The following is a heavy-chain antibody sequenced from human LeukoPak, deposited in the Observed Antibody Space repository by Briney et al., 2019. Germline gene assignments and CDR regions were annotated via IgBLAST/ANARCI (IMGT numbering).Heavy chain of an antibody. V-gene: IGHV3-7*01. CDR3: AREEQYSRGDY. D-gene: IGHD6-6*01. Sequence: GGSLRLSCAGSGFLFNTNWMTWVRQAPGKGLEWVATIKQDGSEKYYVDSVKGRFTISRDNARNSLYLQMNNLRAEDTAVYYCAREEQYSRGDYWGQGTLVTVSS. J-gene: IGHJ4*02. CDR2: IKQDGSEK. CDR1: GFLFNTNW.